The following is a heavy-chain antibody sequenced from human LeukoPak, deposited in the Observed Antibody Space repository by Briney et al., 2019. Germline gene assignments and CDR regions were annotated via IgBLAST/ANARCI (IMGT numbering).Heavy chain of an antibody. J-gene: IGHJ3*02. Sequence: GASVKVSCKASGYTFTGYYMHWVRQAPGQGLEWMGWINPNSGGTNYAQKFQGRVTMTRDTSISTAYMELNRLRSDDTAVYYCALSACGGDCYSPDYAFDIWGQGTMVTV. V-gene: IGHV1-2*02. CDR3: ALSACGGDCYSPDYAFDI. D-gene: IGHD2-21*02. CDR2: INPNSGGT. CDR1: GYTFTGYY.